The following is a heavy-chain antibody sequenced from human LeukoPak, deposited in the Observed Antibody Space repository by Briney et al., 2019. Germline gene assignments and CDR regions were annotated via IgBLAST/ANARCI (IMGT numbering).Heavy chain of an antibody. Sequence: ASVTVSCKGSGYTLTELSMHWVRQAPGKGLAWMGGFDPEDGETIYAQKFQGRVTMTEDTSTDTAYMELSSLRSEDTAVYCCATWPLWSGYIFDYWGQGTLVTVSS. CDR3: ATWPLWSGYIFDY. CDR1: GYTLTELS. D-gene: IGHD3-3*01. J-gene: IGHJ4*02. V-gene: IGHV1-24*01. CDR2: FDPEDGET.